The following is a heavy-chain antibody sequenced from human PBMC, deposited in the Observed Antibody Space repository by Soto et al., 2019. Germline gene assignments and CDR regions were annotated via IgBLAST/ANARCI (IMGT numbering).Heavy chain of an antibody. Sequence: QVQLVQSGAEVRKPGSSVKVSCKASGGTFSRHAISWVRQAPGQGLEWMGGIIPIFGTANHAQKFQGRVKINADESTSTVYMELSSLRSEDTAMYYCARGWGYDSNDYYYAYWCQGTLVIVSS. V-gene: IGHV1-69*01. CDR2: IIPIFGTA. D-gene: IGHD3-22*01. J-gene: IGHJ4*02. CDR3: ARGWGYDSNDYYYAY. CDR1: GGTFSRHA.